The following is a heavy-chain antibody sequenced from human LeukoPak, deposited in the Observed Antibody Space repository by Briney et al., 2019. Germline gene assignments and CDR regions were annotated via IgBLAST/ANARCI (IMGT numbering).Heavy chain of an antibody. Sequence: GGSLRLSCAASGFTFRSYAMSWVRQAPGKGLEWVSTIGSSGGSTYYADSVKGRFTISRDNSKNTLYLQMSTLRAEDTAVYYCAKLGAYYSMDVWGQGTTVTVSS. D-gene: IGHD3-16*01. CDR1: GFTFRSYA. CDR2: IGSSGGST. V-gene: IGHV3-23*01. J-gene: IGHJ6*02. CDR3: AKLGAYYSMDV.